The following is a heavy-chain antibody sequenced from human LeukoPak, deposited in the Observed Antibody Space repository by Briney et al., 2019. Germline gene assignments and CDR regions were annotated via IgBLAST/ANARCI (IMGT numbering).Heavy chain of an antibody. CDR1: GGSFSGYY. J-gene: IGHJ6*03. CDR3: ARVGYGDYGSIQNYYYYMDV. Sequence: PSETLSLTCAVYGGSFSGYYWSWIRQPPGKGLEWIGEINHSGSTNYNPSLKSRVTISVDTSKNQFSLKLSSVTAADTAVYYCARVGYGDYGSIQNYYYYMDVWGKGTTVTVSS. V-gene: IGHV4-34*01. D-gene: IGHD4-17*01. CDR2: INHSGST.